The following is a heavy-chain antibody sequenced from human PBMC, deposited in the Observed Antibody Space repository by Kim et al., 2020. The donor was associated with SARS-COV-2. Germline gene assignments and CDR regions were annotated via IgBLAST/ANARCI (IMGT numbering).Heavy chain of an antibody. CDR1: GGTFSSYA. J-gene: IGHJ3*02. D-gene: IGHD3-22*01. V-gene: IGHV1-69*13. CDR2: IIPIFGTA. Sequence: SVKVSCKASGGTFSSYAISWVRQAPGQGLEWMGGIIPIFGTANYAQKFQGRVTITADESTSTAYMELSSLRSEDTAVYYCAGPTYYYDSSGYTDAFDIWGQGTMVTVSS. CDR3: AGPTYYYDSSGYTDAFDI.